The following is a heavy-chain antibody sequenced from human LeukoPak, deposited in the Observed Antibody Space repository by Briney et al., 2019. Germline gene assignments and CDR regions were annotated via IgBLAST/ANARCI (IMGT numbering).Heavy chain of an antibody. D-gene: IGHD3-10*01. CDR1: GGSISSGDYY. V-gene: IGHV4-30-4*02. CDR3: ARERPGSIWSAFDY. CDR2: IYYSGST. J-gene: IGHJ4*02. Sequence: PSETLSLTCTVSGGSISSGDYYWSWIRQPPGKGLEWIGYIYYSGSTYYNPSLKSRVTISVDTSKNQFSLKLSSVTAADTAVYYCARERPGSIWSAFDYWGQGTLVTVSS.